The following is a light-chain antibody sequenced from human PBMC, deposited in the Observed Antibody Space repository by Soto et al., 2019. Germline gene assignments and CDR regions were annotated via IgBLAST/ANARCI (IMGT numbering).Light chain of an antibody. CDR1: QGIIDY. V-gene: IGKV1-27*01. Sequence: DIQMTQSPSSLSASVGDTVTITCRARQGIIDYLAWYQQRPGKVPKLLIYAASTLQTGDPSRFSGSGAGTDFTLTISSLQPEDVATYYCQKYDTAPQTFGQGTRVEI. CDR3: QKYDTAPQT. J-gene: IGKJ1*01. CDR2: AAS.